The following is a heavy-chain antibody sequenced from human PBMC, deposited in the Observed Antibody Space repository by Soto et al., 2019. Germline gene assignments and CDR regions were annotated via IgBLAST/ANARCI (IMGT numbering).Heavy chain of an antibody. Sequence: NPSETLSLTCTASGGSISSSSYYWGWIRQPPGKGLEWIGSIYYSGSTYYNPSLKSRVTISVDTSKNQFSLKLSSVTAADTAVYYCARGGNWFDPWGQGTLVTVSS. CDR2: IYYSGST. CDR3: ARGGNWFDP. D-gene: IGHD3-16*01. J-gene: IGHJ5*02. V-gene: IGHV4-39*01. CDR1: GGSISSSSYY.